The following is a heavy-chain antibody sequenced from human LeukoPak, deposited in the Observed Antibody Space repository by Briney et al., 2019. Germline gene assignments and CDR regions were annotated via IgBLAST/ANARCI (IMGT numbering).Heavy chain of an antibody. CDR2: IYYSGST. J-gene: IGHJ2*01. D-gene: IGHD2-15*01. CDR3: ARDRRYCSGGSCYSDWYFDL. Sequence: SETLSLTCTVSGDSISGYYWSWIRQPPGKGLEWIGSIYYSGSTYYNPSLKSRVTISVDTSKNQFSLKLSSVTAADTAVYYCARDRRYCSGGSCYSDWYFDLWGRGTLVTVSS. V-gene: IGHV4-59*12. CDR1: GDSISGYY.